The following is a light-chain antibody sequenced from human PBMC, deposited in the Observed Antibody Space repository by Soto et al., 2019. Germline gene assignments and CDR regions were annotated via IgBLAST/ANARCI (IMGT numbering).Light chain of an antibody. Sequence: QSLLTQPPSASGTPGQRVTISCSGTNSNIGSNAVNWYQQLPRTAPKLLIYTNNQRPSGVPDRFSGSKSGTSASLAISGLQSDDEADYYCAAWDDSLNGVVFGGGTKLTVL. V-gene: IGLV1-44*01. J-gene: IGLJ2*01. CDR1: NSNIGSNA. CDR2: TNN. CDR3: AAWDDSLNGVV.